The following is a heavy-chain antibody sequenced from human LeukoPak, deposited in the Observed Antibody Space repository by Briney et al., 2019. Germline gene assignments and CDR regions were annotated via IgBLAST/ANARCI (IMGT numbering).Heavy chain of an antibody. V-gene: IGHV4-4*07. CDR1: GGSISSYY. D-gene: IGHD4-17*01. CDR2: IYTSGST. J-gene: IGHJ5*02. Sequence: PSETLSLTCTVSGGSISSYYWSWIRQPAGKGLEWIGRIYTSGSTNYNPSPKSRGTISVDRSKNPFSLKLSSVTAADTAVYYCARFYGDYVNWFDPWGQGTLVTVSS. CDR3: ARFYGDYVNWFDP.